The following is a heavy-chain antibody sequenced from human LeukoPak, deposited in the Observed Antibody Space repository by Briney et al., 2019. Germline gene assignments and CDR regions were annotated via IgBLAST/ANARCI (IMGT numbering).Heavy chain of an antibody. D-gene: IGHD2-2*01. CDR2: IYHSATT. J-gene: IGHJ2*01. CDR3: AREQMPPGGYCSGTSCHGDWYFDL. V-gene: IGHV4-30-2*01. CDR1: GAFIRSGGVN. Sequence: SQTLSLTCTVSGAFIRSGGVNWSWLRQPPGKGLEWIRYIYHSATTYYSPSLKSRVTISIDTSKNQFSLKLRSVTAADTAVYYCAREQMPPGGYCSGTSCHGDWYFDLWGRGTLVTVSS.